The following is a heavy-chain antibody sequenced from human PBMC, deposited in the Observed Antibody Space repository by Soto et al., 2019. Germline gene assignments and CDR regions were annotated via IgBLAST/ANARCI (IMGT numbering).Heavy chain of an antibody. CDR1: GFTFSSYG. D-gene: IGHD2-21*02. Sequence: QVQLVESGGGVVQHGRSLRLSCAASGFTFSSYGMHWVRQAPGKGLEWVAVISYDGSNKYYADSVKGRFTISRDNSKNTLYLQMNSLRAEDTAVYYCAKVGLAYCGGDCYRPGYFDLWGRGTLVTVSS. V-gene: IGHV3-30*18. J-gene: IGHJ2*01. CDR2: ISYDGSNK. CDR3: AKVGLAYCGGDCYRPGYFDL.